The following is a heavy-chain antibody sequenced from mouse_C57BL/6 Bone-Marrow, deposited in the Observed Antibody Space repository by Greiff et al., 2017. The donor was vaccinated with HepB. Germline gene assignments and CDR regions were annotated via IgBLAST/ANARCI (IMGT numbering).Heavy chain of an antibody. CDR3: ARRSSGFYFDY. V-gene: IGHV3-5*01. Sequence: EVQLQQSGPGLVKPSQTVFLTCTVTGISITTGNYRWSWIRQFPGNKLEWIGYIYYSGTITYNPSLTSRTTITRDTPKNQFFLEMNSLTAEDTATYYCARRSSGFYFDYWGQGTTLTVSS. D-gene: IGHD3-2*02. CDR2: IYYSGTI. J-gene: IGHJ2*01. CDR1: GISITTGNYR.